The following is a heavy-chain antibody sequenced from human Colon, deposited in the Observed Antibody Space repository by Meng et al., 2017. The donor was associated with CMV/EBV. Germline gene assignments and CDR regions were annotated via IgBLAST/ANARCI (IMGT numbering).Heavy chain of an antibody. V-gene: IGHV4-4*07. Sequence: VQLQESGPGTVKPSETLSLTCPVSGGSISGHYWTWIRRPAGEGLQWLGRIYSNGRIDENYSLRSRVTISVDTSKNQLSLRLTSVTAADTAVYYCGRAGARGVPIDVWGRGTLVTVSS. CDR1: GGSISGHY. CDR2: IYSNGRI. CDR3: GRAGARGVPIDV. D-gene: IGHD3-10*01. J-gene: IGHJ1*01.